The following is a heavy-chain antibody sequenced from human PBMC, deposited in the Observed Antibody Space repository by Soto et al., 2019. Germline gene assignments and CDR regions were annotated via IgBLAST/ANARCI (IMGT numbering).Heavy chain of an antibody. Sequence: QVQLVQSGAEVKKPGASVKVSCKASGYTFTGYYMHWVRQAPGQGLEWMGWIHPNSCGTNYAQKLKGRVTMTRNTSISTAYMEVSRLRSDDTAVYYCAIVLQYDNYGMDVWGQGTTVTVSS. CDR3: AIVLQYDNYGMDV. CDR2: IHPNSCGT. D-gene: IGHD3-10*01. J-gene: IGHJ6*02. V-gene: IGHV1-2*02. CDR1: GYTFTGYY.